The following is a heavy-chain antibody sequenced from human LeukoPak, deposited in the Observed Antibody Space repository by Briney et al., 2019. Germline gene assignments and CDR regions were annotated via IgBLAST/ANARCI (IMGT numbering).Heavy chain of an antibody. J-gene: IGHJ4*02. CDR3: ARDSSILTGHRYYFDK. CDR2: IYTSGST. V-gene: IGHV4-61*02. D-gene: IGHD3-9*01. Sequence: PSQTLSLTCTVSGGSISSGTYYWTWIRQPAGKGLEWIGRIYTSGSTNYNPSLKSRVAISVDTSKNQFSLKLRSVTAADTAVYFCARDSSILTGHRYYFDKWGQGTLVTVSS. CDR1: GGSISSGTYY.